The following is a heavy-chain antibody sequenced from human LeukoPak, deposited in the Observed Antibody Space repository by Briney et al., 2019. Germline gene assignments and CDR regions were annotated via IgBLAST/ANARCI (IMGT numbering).Heavy chain of an antibody. Sequence: SETLSLTCTVSGGSISSYYWSWIRQPPGKGLEWIGYIYYSGSTNCNPSLKSRVTISVDTSKNQFSLKLSSVTAADTAVYYCARHHKGDGYSIPYNWFDPWGREPWSPSPQ. J-gene: IGHJ5*02. V-gene: IGHV4-59*08. CDR3: ARHHKGDGYSIPYNWFDP. CDR2: IYYSGST. CDR1: GGSISSYY. D-gene: IGHD5-24*01.